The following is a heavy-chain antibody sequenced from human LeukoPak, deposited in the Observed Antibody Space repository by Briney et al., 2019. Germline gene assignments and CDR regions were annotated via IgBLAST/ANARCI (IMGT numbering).Heavy chain of an antibody. CDR3: ATYQLPVAYYYMDV. CDR2: IIPIFGTA. Sequence: SVKVSCKASGGTFSSYAISWVRQAPGQGLEWMGGIIPIFGTANYAQKFQGRVTITADESTSTAYMELSSLRSEDTAVYYCATYQLPVAYYYMDVWGKGTTVTISS. V-gene: IGHV1-69*13. CDR1: GGTFSSYA. D-gene: IGHD2-2*01. J-gene: IGHJ6*03.